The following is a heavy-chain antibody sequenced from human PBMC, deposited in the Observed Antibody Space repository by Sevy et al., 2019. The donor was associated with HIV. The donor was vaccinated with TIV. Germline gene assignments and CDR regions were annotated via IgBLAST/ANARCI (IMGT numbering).Heavy chain of an antibody. Sequence: GGSLRLSCAATGFTFSNYAMHWVRQAPGKGLEWVAIIWSDGAYQYHGDSVKGRFTISRDNSKNTLYMQMNNVRVEDTAVYYCARGGYYYATAAYYALDSWGQGTLVTVSS. CDR2: IWSDGAYQ. V-gene: IGHV3-33*01. D-gene: IGHD3-10*01. CDR1: GFTFSNYA. J-gene: IGHJ4*02. CDR3: ARGGYYYATAAYYALDS.